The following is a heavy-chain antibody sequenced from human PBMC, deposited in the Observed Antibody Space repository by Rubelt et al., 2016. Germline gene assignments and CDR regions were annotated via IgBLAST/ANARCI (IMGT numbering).Heavy chain of an antibody. V-gene: IGHV3-7*03. CDR1: GFTFSSYW. Sequence: ASGFTFSSYWMSWVRQAPGKGLEWVANIKQDGSEKHYVDSVKGRFTISRDNAKNSLYLQMNSLRAEDTAVYYCAKDATSNLFDYWGQGTLVTVSS. D-gene: IGHD1-26*01. J-gene: IGHJ4*02. CDR2: IKQDGSEK. CDR3: AKDATSNLFDY.